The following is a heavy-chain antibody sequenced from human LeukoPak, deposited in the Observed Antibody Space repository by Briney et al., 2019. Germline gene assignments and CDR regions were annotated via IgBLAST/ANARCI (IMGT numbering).Heavy chain of an antibody. CDR2: ITQSGNN. CDR1: AGAFSYFS. V-gene: IGHV4-34*01. CDR3: ARGGRVGTTVHYWYFDL. Sequence: PSETLSLTCAVYAGAFSYFSWGWVRQSPGKGLEWIGEITQSGNNNYNPSLKSRATISVDTSKKQFYLKLSSLAAAETAHNYCARGGRVGTTVHYWYFDLWGRGTQVTVSS. J-gene: IGHJ2*01. D-gene: IGHD1-26*01.